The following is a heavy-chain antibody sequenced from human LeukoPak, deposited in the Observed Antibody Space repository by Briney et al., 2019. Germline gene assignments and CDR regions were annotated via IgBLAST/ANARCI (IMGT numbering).Heavy chain of an antibody. CDR3: ARGYCSGGSCYSSLFDY. CDR1: GFTFSSYA. V-gene: IGHV3-23*01. J-gene: IGHJ4*02. Sequence: PGGSLRLSCAASGFTFSSYAMSWVRQAPGKGLEWVSTISTSGCSTYYADSVKGRFTISRDNSKNTLYLQMNSLRAEDTAVYCCARGYCSGGSCYSSLFDYWGQGTLVTVSS. D-gene: IGHD2-15*01. CDR2: ISTSGCST.